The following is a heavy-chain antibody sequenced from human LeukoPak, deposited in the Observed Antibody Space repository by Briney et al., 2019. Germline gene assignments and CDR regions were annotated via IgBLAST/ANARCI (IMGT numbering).Heavy chain of an antibody. CDR2: IWYDGSNK. J-gene: IGHJ5*02. CDR3: ARASVDIVVVPAAMDNWFDP. D-gene: IGHD2-2*03. Sequence: GGSLRLSCAASGLTFSSYGMHWVRQAPGKGLEWVAVIWYDGSNKYYADSVKDRFTISSDNSKNTLYLQMNSLRAEDTAVYYCARASVDIVVVPAAMDNWFDPWGQGTLVTVSS. V-gene: IGHV3-33*01. CDR1: GLTFSSYG.